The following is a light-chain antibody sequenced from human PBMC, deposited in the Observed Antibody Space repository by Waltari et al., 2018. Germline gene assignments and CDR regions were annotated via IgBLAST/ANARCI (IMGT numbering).Light chain of an antibody. CDR2: AAS. Sequence: DIQMTQSPSSLSASIGDRVTLTCRATQNINSYLNWYQQKPGKAPKLLIYAASTLQSGVPSRFSGSGSGTDFTLTISSLQPEDFATYYCQQSYSTLITFGPGTKVDIK. V-gene: IGKV1-39*01. CDR3: QQSYSTLIT. J-gene: IGKJ3*01. CDR1: QNINSY.